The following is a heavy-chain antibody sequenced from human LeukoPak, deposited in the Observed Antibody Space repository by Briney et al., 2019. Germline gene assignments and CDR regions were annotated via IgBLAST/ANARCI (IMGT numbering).Heavy chain of an antibody. CDR2: IKSKTDGETT. CDR3: TTDDRHSDDY. V-gene: IGHV3-15*07. Sequence: GGSLRLSCAASGLTFNNAWMIWVRQAPGKGPEWVGRIKSKTDGETTDYAAPVKGRFTISRDDSKSTLYLQMNSPQTEDTAVYYCTTDDRHSDDYWGQGTLVTVSS. CDR1: GLTFNNAW. J-gene: IGHJ4*02. D-gene: IGHD3-22*01.